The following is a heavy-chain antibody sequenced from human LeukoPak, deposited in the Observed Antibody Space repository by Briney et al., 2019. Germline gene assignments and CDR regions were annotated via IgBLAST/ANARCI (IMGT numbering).Heavy chain of an antibody. D-gene: IGHD6-6*01. CDR3: ARARYSTSSPIDY. CDR1: GGSISSSSYY. Sequence: SETLSLTCTVSGGSISSSSYYWGWIRQPPGKGLEWIGSIYYSGSTYYNPSLKSRVTISVDTSKNQFSLRLSSVTAADTAVYYCARARYSTSSPIDYWGQGTLVTVSS. J-gene: IGHJ4*02. V-gene: IGHV4-39*07. CDR2: IYYSGST.